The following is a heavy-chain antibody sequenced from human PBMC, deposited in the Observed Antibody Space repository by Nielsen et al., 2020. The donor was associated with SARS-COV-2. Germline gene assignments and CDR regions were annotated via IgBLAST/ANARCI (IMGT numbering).Heavy chain of an antibody. CDR1: GFTFDDYG. J-gene: IGHJ4*02. D-gene: IGHD3-9*01. CDR2: ISGSGGST. V-gene: IGHV3-23*01. CDR3: AKSAYYDIFGVQGHFDY. Sequence: GESLKISCAASGFTFDDYGMSWVRQAPGKGLEWVSAISGSGGSTYYADSVKGRFTISRDNSKNTLYLQMNSLRAEDTAVYYCAKSAYYDIFGVQGHFDYWGQGTLVTVSS.